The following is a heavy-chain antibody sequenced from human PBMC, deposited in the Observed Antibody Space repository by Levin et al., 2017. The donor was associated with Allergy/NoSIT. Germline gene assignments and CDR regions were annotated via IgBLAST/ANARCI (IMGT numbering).Heavy chain of an antibody. J-gene: IGHJ5*02. V-gene: IGHV3-9*01. CDR3: AKPFSATLLAVPPGA. CDR2: ISWNSASR. CDR1: GFTFDDYA. Sequence: GGSLRLSCAASGFTFDDYAMHWVRQAPGKGLEWVSGISWNSASRGYADSVTGRFTISRDNAKNSLYLQMNSLGVEDTAFYYCAKPFSATLLAVPPGAWGRGTLVTVSS. D-gene: IGHD1-14*01.